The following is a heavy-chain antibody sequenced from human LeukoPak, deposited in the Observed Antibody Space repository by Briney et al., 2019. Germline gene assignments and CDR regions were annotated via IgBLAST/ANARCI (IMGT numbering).Heavy chain of an antibody. V-gene: IGHV1-2*02. Sequence: ASVKVSCKPSGYTFTAYFIHWVRQAPGQGLEWMGWINPNSGDTNYALKFQGRVTLTRDTSISTAYMDLSTLRSDDTAVYYCARLTAMAAYWGQGTLVTVSS. CDR3: ARLTAMAAY. CDR1: GYTFTAYF. D-gene: IGHD5-18*01. J-gene: IGHJ4*02. CDR2: INPNSGDT.